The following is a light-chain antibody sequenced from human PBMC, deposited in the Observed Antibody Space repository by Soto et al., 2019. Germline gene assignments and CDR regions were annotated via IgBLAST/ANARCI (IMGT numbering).Light chain of an antibody. CDR3: QQYDNLPRT. Sequence: DIQMTQSPSSLSASVGDRVTITCQASQDIANYLNWYQQKPGRAPKLLVYDASSLETGVPSRFSGAVSGTDFTFTISSLQPEDIATYYCQQYDNLPRTFGPGTKVDIK. J-gene: IGKJ3*01. CDR2: DAS. CDR1: QDIANY. V-gene: IGKV1-33*01.